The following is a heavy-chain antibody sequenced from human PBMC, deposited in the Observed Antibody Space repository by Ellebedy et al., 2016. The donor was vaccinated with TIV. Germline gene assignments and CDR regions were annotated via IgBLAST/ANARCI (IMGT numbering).Heavy chain of an antibody. Sequence: GESLKISCAASGFTVSSSYMTWVRQAPGKGLEWVSVVYSGGNTYYADSVKGRFTISRDNSKNTLSLEMNSLRVEDTAMYYCAGDLDVWGQGILVTVSS. CDR2: VYSGGNT. J-gene: IGHJ4*02. V-gene: IGHV3-66*01. CDR1: GFTVSSSY. CDR3: AGDLDV. D-gene: IGHD3-3*01.